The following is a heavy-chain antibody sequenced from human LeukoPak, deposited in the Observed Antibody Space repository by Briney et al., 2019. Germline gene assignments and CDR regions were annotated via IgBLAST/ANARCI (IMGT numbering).Heavy chain of an antibody. CDR2: IIPIFGTA. V-gene: IGHV1-69*13. Sequence: SVKVSCKASGGTFSSYAISWVRQAPGQGLEWMGGIIPIFGTANYAQKFQGRVTITADESTSTAYMELSSLRSEDTAVYYCARARAGYSYDDAFGIWXQGTMVTVSS. D-gene: IGHD5-18*01. J-gene: IGHJ3*02. CDR1: GGTFSSYA. CDR3: ARARAGYSYDDAFGI.